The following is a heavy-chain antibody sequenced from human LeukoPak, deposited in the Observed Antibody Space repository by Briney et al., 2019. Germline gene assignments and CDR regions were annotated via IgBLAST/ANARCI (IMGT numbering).Heavy chain of an antibody. V-gene: IGHV3-23*01. CDR2: ISGSGGST. D-gene: IGHD6-19*01. Sequence: SGGSLRLSCAASGFTFSSYAMSWVRQAPGKGLEWVSAISGSGGSTYYADSVKGRFTISRNNSKNTLYLQMNSLRAEDTAVYYCAKESPTPYSSGWYHFDYWGQGTLVTVSS. J-gene: IGHJ4*02. CDR1: GFTFSSYA. CDR3: AKESPTPYSSGWYHFDY.